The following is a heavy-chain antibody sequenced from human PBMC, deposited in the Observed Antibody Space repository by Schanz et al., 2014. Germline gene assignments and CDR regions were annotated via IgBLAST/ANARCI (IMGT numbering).Heavy chain of an antibody. J-gene: IGHJ6*02. CDR1: GFTFNNYG. CDR2: VCYDGSKK. CDR3: VKDLQRELLRDDHYYGMDV. D-gene: IGHD1-26*01. Sequence: VQLVESGGGVVQPGRSLRLSCAASGFTFNNYGMHWVRQAPGKGLEWVAVVCYDGSKKYYADSVKGRFTTSRDNSKNTMYLQMNSLRAEDTAVYYCVKDLQRELLRDDHYYGMDVWGQGTTVTVSS. V-gene: IGHV3-33*06.